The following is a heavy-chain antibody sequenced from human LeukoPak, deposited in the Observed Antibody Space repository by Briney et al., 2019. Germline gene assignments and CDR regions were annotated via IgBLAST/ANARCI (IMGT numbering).Heavy chain of an antibody. CDR1: GGSISSGGYS. CDR2: IYHSGST. J-gene: IGHJ4*02. D-gene: IGHD1-1*01. CDR3: ARVRSQTTHIDY. V-gene: IGHV4-30-2*01. Sequence: SETLSLTCAVSGGSISSGGYSWRWIRQPPGKGLEWIGYIYHSGSTYCNPSLKSRVTISVDRSKNQFSLKLSSVTAADTAVYYCARVRSQTTHIDYWGQGTLVTVSS.